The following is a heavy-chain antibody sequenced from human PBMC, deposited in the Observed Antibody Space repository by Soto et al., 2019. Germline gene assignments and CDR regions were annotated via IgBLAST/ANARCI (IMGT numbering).Heavy chain of an antibody. CDR1: GGSISSSTYY. CDR3: ARHQYYYDSSGYTLDY. Sequence: SETLSLTCTVSGGSISSSTYYWGWMRQPPGKGLEWIGSVYYSGSTYYNPSLKSRVTISVDTSNNQFSLKLNSVTAADTAVYYCARHQYYYDSSGYTLDYWGQGTLVTVPQ. V-gene: IGHV4-39*01. J-gene: IGHJ4*02. CDR2: VYYSGST. D-gene: IGHD3-22*01.